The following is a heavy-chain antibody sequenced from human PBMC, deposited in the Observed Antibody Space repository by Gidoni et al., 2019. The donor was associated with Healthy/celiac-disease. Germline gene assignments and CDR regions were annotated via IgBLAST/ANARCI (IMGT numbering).Heavy chain of an antibody. CDR3: ARTYFDFWGSRGGWFDP. CDR2: IYYSGST. J-gene: IGHJ5*02. V-gene: IGHV4-59*01. D-gene: IGHD3-3*01. CDR1: GGSISSYY. Sequence: QVQLQESGPGLVKPSETLSLTCTVSGGSISSYYWSWIRQPPGKGLEWNGYIYYSGSTNYNPSLKSRVTISVDTSKDQFSLEVNSVTGAETAVDYWARTYFDFWGSRGGWFDPWGQGTLVTVSS.